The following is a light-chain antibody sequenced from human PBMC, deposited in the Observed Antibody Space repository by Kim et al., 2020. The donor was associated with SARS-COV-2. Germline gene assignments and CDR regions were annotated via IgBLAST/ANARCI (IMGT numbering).Light chain of an antibody. V-gene: IGKV4-1*01. CDR1: QSVLYSSNNKNY. CDR3: QQYYSTPT. J-gene: IGKJ1*01. CDR2: WAS. Sequence: DIVMTQSPDSLAVSLGERATINCKSSQSVLYSSNNKNYLAWYQQKPGQPPKLLIYWASTRESGVPDRFSGSGSGTDFNLTISSLQAEDVAVYYCQQYYSTPTFGQGTKVDIK.